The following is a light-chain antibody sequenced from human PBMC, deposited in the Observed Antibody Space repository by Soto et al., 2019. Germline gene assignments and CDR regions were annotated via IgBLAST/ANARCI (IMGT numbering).Light chain of an antibody. V-gene: IGLV3-1*01. Sequence: SYELTQPPSVSVSPGQTASITCSGDKLGDKYAAWYQQRPGPSPVLVLYQDNKRPSGIPERCSGSNSGNTATLTVSGTQDMDEDDYYGRVWDSSTVVFGGGTKLTVL. J-gene: IGLJ2*01. CDR1: KLGDKY. CDR2: QDN. CDR3: RVWDSSTVV.